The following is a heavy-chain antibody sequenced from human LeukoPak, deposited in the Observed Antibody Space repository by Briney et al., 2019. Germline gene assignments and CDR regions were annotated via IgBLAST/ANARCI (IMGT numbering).Heavy chain of an antibody. CDR2: IYSGDTT. J-gene: IGHJ6*02. D-gene: IGHD6-19*01. CDR3: AGDWEQWLMYYYGMDV. CDR1: GFTVSSKY. V-gene: IGHV3-53*01. Sequence: GGSLRLSCAASGFTVSSKYMSCVRQAPGKGLEWVSVIYSGDTTYYADSVKGRFTISRDSSKNSLYLQMNSLRAEDTAVYYCAGDWEQWLMYYYGMDVWGQGTTVTVSS.